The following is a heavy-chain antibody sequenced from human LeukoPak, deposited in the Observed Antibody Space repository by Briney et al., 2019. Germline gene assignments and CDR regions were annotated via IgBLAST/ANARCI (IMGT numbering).Heavy chain of an antibody. CDR3: ARESSGGYYFDVFDI. D-gene: IGHD3-22*01. CDR1: GFTFSSYA. J-gene: IGHJ3*02. Sequence: QAGGSLRLSCAASGFTFSSYAMSWVRQAPGKGLEWVSAISGSGGSTYYADSVKGRFTISRDNSKNTLYLQMNSLRAEDTAFYYCARESSGGYYFDVFDIWGQGTMVTVSS. CDR2: ISGSGGST. V-gene: IGHV3-23*01.